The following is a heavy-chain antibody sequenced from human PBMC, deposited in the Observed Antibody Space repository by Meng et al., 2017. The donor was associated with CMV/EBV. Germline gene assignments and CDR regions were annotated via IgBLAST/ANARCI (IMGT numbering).Heavy chain of an antibody. J-gene: IGHJ4*02. CDR3: ARGGGGEWELLHYFDY. D-gene: IGHD1-26*01. CDR1: CWSYSGSY. V-gene: IGHV4-34*01. CDR2: NNHSGST. Sequence: AQPQQLRPGLFKPPATLSLTCPVHCWSYSGSYWSLIRQPPGKELEWIGENNHSGSTNYNPSLKSRVTISVDTSKNQFSLKLSSVTAADTAVYYCARGGGGEWELLHYFDYWGQGTLVTVSS.